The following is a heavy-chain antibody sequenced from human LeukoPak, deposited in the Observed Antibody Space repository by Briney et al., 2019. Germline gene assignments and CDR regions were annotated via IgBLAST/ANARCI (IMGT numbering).Heavy chain of an antibody. V-gene: IGHV3-23*01. Sequence: PGGSLRLSCAASGFTVSNNYMNWVRQPPGKGLEWVSSSNGSGGSTYYADSVKGRFTIPRDNSKNTGFLQMNNLRAEDTAVYYCANRAAVSGIVGPFDYWGQGTLVTVSS. CDR2: SNGSGGST. CDR1: GFTVSNNY. J-gene: IGHJ4*02. CDR3: ANRAAVSGIVGPFDY. D-gene: IGHD6-19*01.